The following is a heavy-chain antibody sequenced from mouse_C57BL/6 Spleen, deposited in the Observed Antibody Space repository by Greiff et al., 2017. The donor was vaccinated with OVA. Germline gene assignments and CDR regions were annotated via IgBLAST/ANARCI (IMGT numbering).Heavy chain of an antibody. D-gene: IGHD1-1*01. V-gene: IGHV3-6*01. CDR3: ARVDYYGSSPDY. CDR2: ISYDGSN. CDR1: GYSITSGYY. Sequence: ESGPGLVKPSQSLSLTCSVTGYSITSGYYWNWIRQFPGNKLEWMGYISYDGSNNYNPSLKNRISITRDTSKNQFFLKLNSVTTEDTATYYCARVDYYGSSPDYWGQGTTLTVSS. J-gene: IGHJ2*01.